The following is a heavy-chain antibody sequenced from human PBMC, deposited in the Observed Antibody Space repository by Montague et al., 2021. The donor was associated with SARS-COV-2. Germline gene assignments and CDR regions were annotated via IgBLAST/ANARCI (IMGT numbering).Heavy chain of an antibody. V-gene: IGHV4-59*01. D-gene: IGHD3-10*01. J-gene: IGHJ4*02. CDR1: GGSISSYY. CDR3: ARVERGYYYGLGVSAHFDY. CDR2: IYYSGST. Sequence: SETLSLTCTVSGGSISSYYWSWIRQPPGKGLEWIGYIYYSGSTNYNPSLKSRDTISVDTSKNQFSLKLSSVTAADTAVYYCARVERGYYYGLGVSAHFDYWGQGTLVTVSS.